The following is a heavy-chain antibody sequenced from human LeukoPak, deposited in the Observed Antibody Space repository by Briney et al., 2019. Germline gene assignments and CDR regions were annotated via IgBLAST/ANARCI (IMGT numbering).Heavy chain of an antibody. CDR3: AHSLPIVATMGYYFDY. CDR1: GFSLSTSGVG. D-gene: IGHD5-12*01. Sequence: SGPTLVHPAQTLTLTCTFSGFSLSTSGVGVGWIRQPPGKALEWLALIYWDDDKRYSPSLKSRLTITKDTSKNQVVLTMTNMDPVDTATYYCAHSLPIVATMGYYFDYWGQGTLVTVSS. V-gene: IGHV2-5*02. CDR2: IYWDDDK. J-gene: IGHJ4*02.